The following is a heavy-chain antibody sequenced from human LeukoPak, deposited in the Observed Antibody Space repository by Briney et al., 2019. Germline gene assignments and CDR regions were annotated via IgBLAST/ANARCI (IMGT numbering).Heavy chain of an antibody. D-gene: IGHD3-22*01. J-gene: IGHJ4*02. CDR2: TYSRSKLYN. V-gene: IGHV6-1*01. CDR3: ARDPENYDDRSGFDY. CDR1: GDSVSSNSAA. Sequence: SQTLSLTCAISGDSVSSNSAAWNWIRQSPSRGLEWLGRTYSRSKLYNDYAVSVKSRITINPDTSKNQFSLQLNSVTPEDTAVYYCARDPENYDDRSGFDYWGQGTLVTVSS.